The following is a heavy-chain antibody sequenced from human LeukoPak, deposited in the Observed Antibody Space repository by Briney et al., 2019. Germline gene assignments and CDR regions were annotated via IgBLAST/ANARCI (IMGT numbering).Heavy chain of an antibody. CDR3: ARDRGSTNRYGWFDP. J-gene: IGHJ5*02. Sequence: EASVKVSCKVSGYTLTELSMHWVRQAPGKGLEWMGGFDPEDGETIYAQKFQGRVTMTRDTSISTAYMELSRLRSDDTAVYYCARDRGSTNRYGWFDPWGQGTLVTVSS. D-gene: IGHD2-2*01. CDR2: FDPEDGET. V-gene: IGHV1-24*01. CDR1: GYTLTELS.